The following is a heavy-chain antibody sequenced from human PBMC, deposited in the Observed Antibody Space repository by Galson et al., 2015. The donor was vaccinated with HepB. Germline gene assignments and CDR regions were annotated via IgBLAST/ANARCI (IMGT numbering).Heavy chain of an antibody. V-gene: IGHV4-34*01. CDR2: INHSGST. D-gene: IGHD3-3*01. J-gene: IGHJ4*02. CDR1: GGSFSGYY. Sequence: LSLTCAVYGGSFSGYYWSWIRQPPGKGLEWIGEINHSGSTNYNPSLKSRVTISVDTSKNQFSLKLSSVTAADTAVYYCARGMYYHFWSGYYTGLDYWGQGTLFTVSS. CDR3: ARGMYYHFWSGYYTGLDY.